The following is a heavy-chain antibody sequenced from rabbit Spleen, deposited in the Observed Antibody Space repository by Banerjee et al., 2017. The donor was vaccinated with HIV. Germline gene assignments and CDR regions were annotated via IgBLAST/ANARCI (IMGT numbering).Heavy chain of an antibody. CDR2: IYGGSPGST. V-gene: IGHV1S45*01. CDR1: GFSFSSSYY. D-gene: IGHD8-1*01. J-gene: IGHJ4*01. Sequence: QQQLEESGGGLVKPGGTLTLTCTASGFSFSSSYYMCWVRQTPGKGLEWIACIYGGSPGSTAYASWAKGRFTISKTSSTTVTLLTTSLTAADTATYFCARSTIGDYSYYPLWGPGTLVTVS. CDR3: ARSTIGDYSYYPL.